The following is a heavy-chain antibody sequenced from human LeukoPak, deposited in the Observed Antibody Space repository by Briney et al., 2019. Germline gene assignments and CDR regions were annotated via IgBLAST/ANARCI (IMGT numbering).Heavy chain of an antibody. Sequence: GGSLRLSCAASGFTFSSYTMNWVRQAPGKGLEWVSSISSGSRSIFYADSVKGRFTISRDNAKKSLYLQMNNLRAEDTAVYYCARRDCDSIKCRGSNWFDPWGQGTLVSVSS. CDR1: GFTFSSYT. J-gene: IGHJ5*02. V-gene: IGHV3-21*01. CDR3: ARRDCDSIKCRGSNWFDP. CDR2: ISSGSRSI. D-gene: IGHD3-22*01.